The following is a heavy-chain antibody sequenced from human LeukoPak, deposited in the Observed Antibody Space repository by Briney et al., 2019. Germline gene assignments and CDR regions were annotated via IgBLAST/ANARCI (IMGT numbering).Heavy chain of an antibody. CDR1: GGSFSGYH. Sequence: SSETLSLTCAVYGGSFSGYHWSWIRQPPGKGLEWMGEINHSGSINYNPSLKSRVIISVDRPKNQFSLKLTSVTAADTAVYYCAKGFYGSGSYFPGDGMDVWGQGTTVTVSS. CDR3: AKGFYGSGSYFPGDGMDV. D-gene: IGHD3-10*01. CDR2: INHSGSI. J-gene: IGHJ6*02. V-gene: IGHV4-34*01.